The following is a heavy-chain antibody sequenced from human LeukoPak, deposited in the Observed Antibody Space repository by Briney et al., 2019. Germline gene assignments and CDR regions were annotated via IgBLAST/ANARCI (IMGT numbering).Heavy chain of an antibody. CDR1: GFTFSNFW. Sequence: GGSLRLSCAASGFTFSNFWMSWVRQAPGKGLEWVANIKQDGSEKYYVDSVKGRFTISRDNAKNSLYLQMNSLRAEDTAVYYCARDSFVAAPIANYWGQGTLVTASS. J-gene: IGHJ4*02. CDR3: ARDSFVAAPIANY. D-gene: IGHD6-13*01. V-gene: IGHV3-7*01. CDR2: IKQDGSEK.